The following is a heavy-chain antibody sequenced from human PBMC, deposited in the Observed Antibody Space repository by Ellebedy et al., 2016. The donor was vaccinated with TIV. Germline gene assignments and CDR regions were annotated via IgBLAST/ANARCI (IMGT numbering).Heavy chain of an antibody. CDR2: ISGSGDRT. V-gene: IGHV3-23*01. CDR1: GFIFSSYA. Sequence: GESLKISCAASGFIFSSYAMSWLRQTPGTGLEWVSAISGSGDRTYYIDSVMGRFTISRDNSKNTLYLQMNSLGAEDTAVYYCAPLSRWSILSWGQGTLVTVSP. CDR3: APLSRWSILS. D-gene: IGHD4-23*01. J-gene: IGHJ4*02.